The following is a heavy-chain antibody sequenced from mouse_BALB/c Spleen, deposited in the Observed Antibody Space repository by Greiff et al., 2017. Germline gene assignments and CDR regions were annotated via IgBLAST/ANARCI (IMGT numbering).Heavy chain of an antibody. CDR3: ARGAYYDAMDY. D-gene: IGHD2-10*01. CDR2: IDPANGNT. Sequence: EVQLQESGAELVKPGASVKLSCTASGFNIKDTYMHWVKQRPEQGLEWIGRIDPANGNTKYDPKFQGKATITADTSSNTAYLQLSSLTSEDTAVYYCARGAYYDAMDYWGQGTSVTVSS. CDR1: GFNIKDTY. V-gene: IGHV14-3*02. J-gene: IGHJ4*01.